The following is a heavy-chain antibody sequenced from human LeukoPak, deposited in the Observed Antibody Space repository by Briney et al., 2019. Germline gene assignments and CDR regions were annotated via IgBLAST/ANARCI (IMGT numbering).Heavy chain of an antibody. J-gene: IGHJ5*02. D-gene: IGHD5-18*01. CDR1: VLPFRIYA. V-gene: IGHV3-64*02. Sequence: GGPLRLSCALSVLPFRIYALHCVRHVPEEGVEYVSAFSANGGTNYYADSVQGRFTVSRDNSKNPVYLQMGSWRAEDMGVYYCARSWIPEIGSRLHCDRWGQGTLVTVSS. CDR2: FSANGGTN. CDR3: ARSWIPEIGSRLHCDR.